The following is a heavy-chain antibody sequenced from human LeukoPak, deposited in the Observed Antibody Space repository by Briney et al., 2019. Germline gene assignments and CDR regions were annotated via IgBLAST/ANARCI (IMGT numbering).Heavy chain of an antibody. D-gene: IGHD6-6*01. J-gene: IGHJ4*02. CDR2: ISSSGRTI. CDR3: AREYTSSFDY. CDR1: GFSFSSYE. Sequence: PGGSLRLSCVGSGFSFSSYEMNWVRQAPGKGLEWVSYISSSGRTIYYADSVKGRFTISRDNAKNSLYLQMNSLRAEDTAVYYCAREYTSSFDYWGQGTLVTVSS. V-gene: IGHV3-48*03.